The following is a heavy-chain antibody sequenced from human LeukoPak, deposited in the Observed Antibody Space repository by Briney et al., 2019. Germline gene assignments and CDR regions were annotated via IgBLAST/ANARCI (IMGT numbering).Heavy chain of an antibody. CDR3: AKDSRWGSRYFDL. D-gene: IGHD7-27*01. Sequence: PGGSLRLSCAASGYTFSSYGMHWVRQAPGKGLEWVAFIRFDGTIKDYADSVKGRFTISRDNSKNTLNLQMNSLRAEGTAVYYCAKDSRWGSRYFDLWGRGTLVTVSS. V-gene: IGHV3-30*02. CDR1: GYTFSSYG. J-gene: IGHJ2*01. CDR2: IRFDGTIK.